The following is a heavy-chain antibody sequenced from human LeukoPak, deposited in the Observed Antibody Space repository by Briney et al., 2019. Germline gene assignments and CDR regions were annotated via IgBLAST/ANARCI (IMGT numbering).Heavy chain of an antibody. CDR3: ARDQGVATGSDY. Sequence: GGSLRLSCAASGFTFSDYYMSWVRQAPGKGLEWVSYISSSSSYTNYADSVKGRFTISRDNAKNSLYLQMNRLRAEDTAVYYCARDQGVATGSDYWGQGTRVTGSS. V-gene: IGHV3-11*06. D-gene: IGHD5-12*01. CDR1: GFTFSDYY. CDR2: ISSSSSYT. J-gene: IGHJ4*02.